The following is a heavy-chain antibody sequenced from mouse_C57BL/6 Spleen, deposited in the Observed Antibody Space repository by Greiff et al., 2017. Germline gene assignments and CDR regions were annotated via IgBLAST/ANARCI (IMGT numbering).Heavy chain of an antibody. J-gene: IGHJ2*01. V-gene: IGHV1-37*01. CDR2: INPNNGDT. CDR1: GYSFTGYF. Sequence: EVQLQQSGPELVKPGASVKISCKASGYSFTGYFMNWVKQSTGKSLEWIGRINPNNGDTFYNQKFKGKATLPVDKSSSPAHMELLSLTSDDVAFYYCARGDDHFDYWGQGTTLTVSS. CDR3: ARGDDHFDY.